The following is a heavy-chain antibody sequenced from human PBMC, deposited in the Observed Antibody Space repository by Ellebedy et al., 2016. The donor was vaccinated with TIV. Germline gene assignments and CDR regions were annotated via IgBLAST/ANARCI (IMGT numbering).Heavy chain of an antibody. CDR1: GASIDSNTYF. J-gene: IGHJ4*02. D-gene: IGHD2-8*01. CDR2: ISFGTT. CDR3: ARQDAAGGHSYTNHLDY. Sequence: SETLSLXCNVSGASIDSNTYFWGWFRQPPGKGLEWLGTISFGTTYYNPSLKSRATISVDTSKTSFSLRVTSVTAADTAVYFCARQDAAGGHSYTNHLDYWGQGTLVTVSS. V-gene: IGHV4-39*01.